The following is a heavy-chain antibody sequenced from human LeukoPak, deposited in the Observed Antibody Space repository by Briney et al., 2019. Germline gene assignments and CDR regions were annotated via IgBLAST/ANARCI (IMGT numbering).Heavy chain of an antibody. Sequence: GGSLRLSCAASGFTFSSYGMHRVRQAPGKGLEWVAFIRYDGSNKYYADSVKGRFTISRDNSKNTLYLQMNSLRAEDTAVYYCAKEGSAVGNYFDYWGQGTLVTVSS. CDR2: IRYDGSNK. V-gene: IGHV3-30*02. CDR1: GFTFSSYG. D-gene: IGHD6-19*01. CDR3: AKEGSAVGNYFDY. J-gene: IGHJ4*02.